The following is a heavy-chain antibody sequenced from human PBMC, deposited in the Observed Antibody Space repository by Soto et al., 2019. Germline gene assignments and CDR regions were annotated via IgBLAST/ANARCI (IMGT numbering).Heavy chain of an antibody. CDR2: IWYDGNTK. CDR3: ARALVAPVGGPYYYGMDV. Sequence: QIQLVESGGGVVQPGRSLRLSCTASGFTFNSYGFNWVRQAPGKGLEWVAVIWYDGNTKYYADSVKGRFTISRDNLSSTVYLQMNSLTAEDTAVYYCARALVAPVGGPYYYGMDVWGQGTTVTVS. J-gene: IGHJ6*02. CDR1: GFTFNSYG. V-gene: IGHV3-33*01. D-gene: IGHD6-19*01.